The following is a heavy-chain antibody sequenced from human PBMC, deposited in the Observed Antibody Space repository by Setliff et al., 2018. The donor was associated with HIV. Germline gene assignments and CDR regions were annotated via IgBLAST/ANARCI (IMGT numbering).Heavy chain of an antibody. Sequence: SVKVSCKASGGMFSNYDINWVRQDPGQWLEWMGGLTPVIGIAVYAQKFQGRVTLTADTSTSTAYIDLSSLKSDDTAVYYCARVLHSPGPFDSWGQGSLVTVSS. J-gene: IGHJ4*02. V-gene: IGHV1-69*10. D-gene: IGHD1-26*01. CDR1: GGMFSNYD. CDR2: LTPVIGIA. CDR3: ARVLHSPGPFDS.